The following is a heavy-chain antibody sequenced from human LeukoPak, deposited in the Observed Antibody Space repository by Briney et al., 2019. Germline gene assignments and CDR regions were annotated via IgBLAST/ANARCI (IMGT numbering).Heavy chain of an antibody. V-gene: IGHV3-7*03. CDR1: GFTSSSSW. CDR2: IKQDGSET. Sequence: QAGGSLRLSCVVSGFTSSSSWMNWVHQAPGKGLEWVANIKQDGSETYYVDSVKGRFTISRDNAKKSLYLQMNSLRVEDTAVYYCATSGTRGVINGHWGQGTLVTVSS. D-gene: IGHD3-10*01. CDR3: ATSGTRGVINGH. J-gene: IGHJ4*02.